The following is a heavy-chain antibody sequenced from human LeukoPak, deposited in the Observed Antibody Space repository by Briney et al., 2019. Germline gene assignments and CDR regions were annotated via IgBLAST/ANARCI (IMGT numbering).Heavy chain of an antibody. CDR2: ISGNAGST. D-gene: IGHD6-6*01. J-gene: IGHJ4*02. Sequence: PGGSLRLSCAASGFTLSSYAMSWVRQAPGKGLEWVSLISGNAGSTYYADSVKGRFTISRDITKNTLYLQMNSLRAEDTAVYYCARHRSSWLIDYWGQGTLVTVSS. CDR1: GFTLSSYA. V-gene: IGHV3-23*01. CDR3: ARHRSSWLIDY.